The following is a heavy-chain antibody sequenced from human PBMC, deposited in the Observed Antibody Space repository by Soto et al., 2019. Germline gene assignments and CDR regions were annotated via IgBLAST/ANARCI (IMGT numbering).Heavy chain of an antibody. J-gene: IGHJ5*02. CDR3: ARGQCLCYGSGRLNWFDP. Sequence: ASVKVSCKASGYTFTSYDINWVRQATGQGLEWMGWMNPNSGNTGYAQKFQGRVTMTRNTSISTAYMELSSLRSEDTAVYYCARGQCLCYGSGRLNWFDPWGQGTLVTVSS. CDR2: MNPNSGNT. CDR1: GYTFTSYD. D-gene: IGHD3-10*01. V-gene: IGHV1-8*01.